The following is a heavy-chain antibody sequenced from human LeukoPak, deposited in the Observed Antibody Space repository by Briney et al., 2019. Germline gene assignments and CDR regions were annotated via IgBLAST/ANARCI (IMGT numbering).Heavy chain of an antibody. V-gene: IGHV4-31*03. CDR2: IYYSGST. J-gene: IGHJ4*02. CDR3: ARDLYSDVNHFDY. D-gene: IGHD4-17*01. Sequence: PSETLSLTCTVSGGSISSGGYYWSWIRQHPGKGLEWIGYIYYSGSTYYNPSLKSRVTISVDTSKNQFFLDLRSLTAADTAVYYCARDLYSDVNHFDYWGQGTLVTVYS. CDR1: GGSISSGGYY.